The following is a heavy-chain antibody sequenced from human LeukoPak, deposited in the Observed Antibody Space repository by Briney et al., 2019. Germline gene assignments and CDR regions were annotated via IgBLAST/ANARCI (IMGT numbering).Heavy chain of an antibody. CDR3: ARGAIIAVAGTRVTYYYYYMDV. D-gene: IGHD6-19*01. Sequence: GASVKVSCKASGYTFTNYDINWVRQATGQGLEWVGWMNPNSGNTGYAQKFQGRVTMTMNTSISTAYMELSSLKSDDTAVYYCARGAIIAVAGTRVTYYYYYMDVWGKGTTVTISS. CDR1: GYTFTNYD. V-gene: IGHV1-8*01. CDR2: MNPNSGNT. J-gene: IGHJ6*03.